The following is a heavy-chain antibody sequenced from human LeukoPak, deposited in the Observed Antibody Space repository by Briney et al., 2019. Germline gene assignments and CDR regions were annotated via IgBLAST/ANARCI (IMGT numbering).Heavy chain of an antibody. CDR2: IYYSGST. CDR3: ARGPRRLFDY. J-gene: IGHJ4*02. Sequence: TSETLSLTCTVSGGSISSYYWSWIRQPPGKGLEWIGYIYYSGSTNYNPSLKSRVTISVDTSKNQFSLKLSSVTAADTAVYYCARGPRRLFDYWGQGTLVTVSS. V-gene: IGHV4-59*01. CDR1: GGSISSYY.